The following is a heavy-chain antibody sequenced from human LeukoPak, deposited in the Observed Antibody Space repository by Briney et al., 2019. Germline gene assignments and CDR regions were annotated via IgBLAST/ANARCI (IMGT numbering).Heavy chain of an antibody. J-gene: IGHJ3*02. V-gene: IGHV1-2*02. CDR3: AGGRAYSSTWGHDYDI. CDR2: INPNSGGT. CDR1: GYTFTGYY. Sequence: GASVKVSCKAFGYTFTGYYMNWVRQAPRQGLEWMGWINPNSGGTNYAQTFQGRVTMTRDTYISTAYMELSRLRSDDTAVYYCAGGRAYSSTWGHDYDIWGQGTMVTVSS. D-gene: IGHD2-2*01.